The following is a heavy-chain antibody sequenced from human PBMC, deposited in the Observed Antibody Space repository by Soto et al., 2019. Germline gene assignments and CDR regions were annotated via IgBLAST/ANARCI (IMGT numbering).Heavy chain of an antibody. CDR3: ASRIAVAGYFDY. Sequence: GGSLRLSCVASGFTFSNYAMHWVRQAPGKGLQYVSAISDSGRSTYYASSVKGRFTISRDNSRNTLYLQMGSLRSEDMAVYYCASRIAVAGYFDYWGQGTLVTVSS. CDR2: ISDSGRST. CDR1: GFTFSNYA. J-gene: IGHJ4*02. D-gene: IGHD6-19*01. V-gene: IGHV3-64*01.